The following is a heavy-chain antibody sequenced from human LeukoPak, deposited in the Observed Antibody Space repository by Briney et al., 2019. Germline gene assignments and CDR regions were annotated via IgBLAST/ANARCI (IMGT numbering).Heavy chain of an antibody. CDR2: INPNSGGT. V-gene: IGHV1-2*02. D-gene: IGHD3-3*01. Sequence: GASVKVSCKASGYTFTGYYMHWVRQAPGQGLEWTGWINPNSGGTNYAQKFQGRVTMTRDTSIRTAYMELSRLRSDDTAVYYCARDRYYDFWSGYPLDYWGQGTLVTVSS. J-gene: IGHJ4*02. CDR3: ARDRYYDFWSGYPLDY. CDR1: GYTFTGYY.